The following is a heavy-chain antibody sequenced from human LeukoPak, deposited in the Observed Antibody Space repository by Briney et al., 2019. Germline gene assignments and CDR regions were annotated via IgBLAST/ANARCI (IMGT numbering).Heavy chain of an antibody. V-gene: IGHV3-9*01. CDR3: AKDMKWERNYGMDV. D-gene: IGHD1-26*01. CDR1: GFTFDDYA. J-gene: IGHJ6*02. Sequence: QPGRSLRLSCAASGFTFDDYATHWVRQAPGKGLGWVSGISWNSGSIGYADSVKGRFTISRDNAKNSLYLQMNSLRAEDTALYYCAKDMKWERNYGMDVWGQGTTVTVSS. CDR2: ISWNSGSI.